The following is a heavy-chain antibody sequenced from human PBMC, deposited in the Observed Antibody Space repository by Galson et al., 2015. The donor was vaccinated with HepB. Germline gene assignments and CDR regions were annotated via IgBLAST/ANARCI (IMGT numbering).Heavy chain of an antibody. J-gene: IGHJ3*02. Sequence: SVRVSCKASGYTFTGYYMHWVRQAPGQGLEWMGWIKPNSGGKNYAQKFQGRVTMTRDTSISTAYMELSRLRADDTAVNYCAREAPSTGFYAFDIWGQGTMVTVSS. V-gene: IGHV1-2*02. CDR3: AREAPSTGFYAFDI. CDR2: IKPNSGGK. CDR1: GYTFTGYY. D-gene: IGHD3-9*01.